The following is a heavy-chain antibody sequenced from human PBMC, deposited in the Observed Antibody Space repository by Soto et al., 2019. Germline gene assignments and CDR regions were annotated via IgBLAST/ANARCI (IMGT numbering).Heavy chain of an antibody. D-gene: IGHD2-2*01. Sequence: GGSLRLSCAASGFAFSSYAMSWVRQAPGKGLEWVSAIRGGGHNTFYADSVKGRFTISRDNSENTLYLQMSSLRAEDTAAYFCAKENSLYCSSTSCYLDYWGPGTLVTVSS. CDR3: AKENSLYCSSTSCYLDY. CDR2: IRGGGHNT. V-gene: IGHV3-23*01. J-gene: IGHJ4*02. CDR1: GFAFSSYA.